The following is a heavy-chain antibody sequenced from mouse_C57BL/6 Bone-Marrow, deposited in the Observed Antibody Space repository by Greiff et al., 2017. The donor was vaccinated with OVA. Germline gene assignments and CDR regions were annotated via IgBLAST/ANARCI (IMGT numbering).Heavy chain of an antibody. CDR2: IGPGSGST. CDR3: ARSGDYDVVFAY. V-gene: IGHV1-77*01. Sequence: KQRPGQGLEWIGKIGPGSGSTYYNEKFKGKATLTADKSSSTAYMQLSSLTSEDSAVYFCARSGDYDVVFAYWGQGTLVTVSA. J-gene: IGHJ3*01. D-gene: IGHD2-4*01.